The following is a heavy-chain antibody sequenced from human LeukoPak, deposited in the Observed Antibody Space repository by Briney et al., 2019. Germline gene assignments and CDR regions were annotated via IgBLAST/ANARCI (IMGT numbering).Heavy chain of an antibody. CDR2: ISGSGGST. J-gene: IGHJ6*02. Sequence: PGGSLRLSCAASGFTFSSYAMSWVRQAPGKGLEWVSAISGSGGSTYYADSVKGRFTISRDNSKNTRYLQMNSLRAEDTAVYYCAKGPGYCSSTSCDRAPAYYYGMDVWGQGTTVTVSS. CDR1: GFTFSSYA. D-gene: IGHD2-2*03. CDR3: AKGPGYCSSTSCDRAPAYYYGMDV. V-gene: IGHV3-23*01.